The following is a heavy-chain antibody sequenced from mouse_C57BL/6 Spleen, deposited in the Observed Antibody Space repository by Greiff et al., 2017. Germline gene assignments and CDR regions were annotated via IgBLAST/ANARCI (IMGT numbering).Heavy chain of an antibody. J-gene: IGHJ2*01. CDR2: IRLKSDNYAT. CDR1: GFTFSNYW. Sequence: DVKLVESGGGLVQPGGSMKLSCVASGFTFSNYWMNWVRQSPEKGLEWVAQIRLKSDNYATHYAESVKGRFTISRDDSKSSVYLQMNNLRAEDTGIYYCTGRGFSFDYWGQGTTLTVSS. V-gene: IGHV6-3*01. CDR3: TGRGFSFDY. D-gene: IGHD3-1*01.